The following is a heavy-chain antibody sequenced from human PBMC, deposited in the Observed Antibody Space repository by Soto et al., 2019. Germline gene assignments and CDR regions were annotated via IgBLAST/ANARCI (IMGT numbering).Heavy chain of an antibody. Sequence: EVQLVESGGGLVQPGGSLRLSRAASGFTFSSYEMNWVRQAPGKGLEWVSYISSSGSTIYYADSLKGRFTISRDNAKNSLYLQMNSLRAEDTAVYYCARGRATTDPWGQGTLVTVSS. V-gene: IGHV3-48*03. CDR2: ISSSGSTI. D-gene: IGHD1-1*01. CDR1: GFTFSSYE. CDR3: ARGRATTDP. J-gene: IGHJ5*02.